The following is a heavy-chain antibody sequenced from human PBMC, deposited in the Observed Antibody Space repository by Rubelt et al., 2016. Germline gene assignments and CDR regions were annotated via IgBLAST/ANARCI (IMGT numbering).Heavy chain of an antibody. CDR1: GGSISSSSYY. J-gene: IGHJ2*01. Sequence: QLQLQESGPGLVKPSETLSLTCTVSGGSISSSSYYWGWIRQPPGKGLEWIGSIWYTGNTYYNPSLKSRVTILVDESKHHFSLDLTCVTAADTAVYYLARHPVVSSFRDWYFDLGGRGTLVTVSS. D-gene: IGHD2-15*01. CDR2: IWYTGNT. CDR3: ARHPVVSSFRDWYFDL. V-gene: IGHV4-39*01.